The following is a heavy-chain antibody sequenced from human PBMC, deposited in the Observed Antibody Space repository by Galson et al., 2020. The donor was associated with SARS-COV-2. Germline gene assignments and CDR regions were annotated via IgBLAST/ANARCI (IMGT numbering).Heavy chain of an antibody. D-gene: IGHD3-22*01. CDR3: ASPISYYYDISGYP. V-gene: IGHV4-39*01. J-gene: IGHJ5*02. CDR2: FYYGEST. Sequence: SQTLSLTCTVSGGSISSSGFYWAWIRQPPGKGLEWIGTFYYGESTYYNPSLKSRVTISVDTSKNQFPLKLSSVTAADTAFYYCASPISYYYDISGYPWGQGTLVTVSS. CDR1: GGSISSSGFY.